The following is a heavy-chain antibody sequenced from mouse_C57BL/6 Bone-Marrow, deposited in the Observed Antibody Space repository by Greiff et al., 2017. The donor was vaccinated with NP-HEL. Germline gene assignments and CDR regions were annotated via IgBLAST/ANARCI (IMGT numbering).Heavy chain of an antibody. CDR3: TTLVWYVDCVRFAY. CDR2: IDPENGGT. J-gene: IGHJ3*01. D-gene: IGHD2-13*01. CDR1: GFNIKDDY. Sequence: VQLQQSGAELVRPGASVKLSCTASGFNIKDDYMHWVKQRPEQGLEWIGWIDPENGGTEYASKFQGKATITADKSSNTAYLQLSSLTSEDTAVYCWTTLVWYVDCVRFAYWGQGTLVTVSA. V-gene: IGHV14-4*01.